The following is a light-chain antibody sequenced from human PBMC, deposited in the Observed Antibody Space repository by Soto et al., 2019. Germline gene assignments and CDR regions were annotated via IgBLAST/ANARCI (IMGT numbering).Light chain of an antibody. CDR3: SSYTTSRTYV. J-gene: IGLJ1*01. CDR1: SRDVGGYDY. Sequence: QSALTQPASVAGSPGQSITISCTGTSRDVGGYDYVSWYQQHPGKAPKLIVYDVNNRPSGVSTHFSCSKSGNTASLTLSGLQSEDEADYYCSSYTTSRTYVFGTGTKLTVL. CDR2: DVN. V-gene: IGLV2-14*03.